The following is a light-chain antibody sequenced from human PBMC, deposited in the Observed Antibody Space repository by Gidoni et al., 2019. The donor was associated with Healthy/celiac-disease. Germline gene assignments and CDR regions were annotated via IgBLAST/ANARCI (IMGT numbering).Light chain of an antibody. CDR1: QSVGSY. J-gene: IGKJ1*01. CDR2: DAA. Sequence: EIVLTQSPATLSLSPGERATRSCWASQSVGSYLALYQQKPGPGPRLLIYDAANRATGIPARFSDSGSGADFTLTISSLEPEDFAVDYCQQRSNWPPWTFGQGTKVEIK. CDR3: QQRSNWPPWT. V-gene: IGKV3-11*01.